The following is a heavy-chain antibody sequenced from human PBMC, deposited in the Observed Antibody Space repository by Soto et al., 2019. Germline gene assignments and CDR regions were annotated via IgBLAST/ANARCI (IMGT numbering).Heavy chain of an antibody. CDR2: IRSKAYGGTT. Sequence: GGSLRLSCTASGFTFGDYAMSWFRQAPGKGLEWVGFIRSKAYGGTTEYAASVKGRFTISRDDSKSIAYLQMNSLKTEDTAVYYCTRDLAWSRVGYYYGMDVWGQGTTVTVSS. CDR1: GFTFGDYA. D-gene: IGHD1-26*01. V-gene: IGHV3-49*03. J-gene: IGHJ6*02. CDR3: TRDLAWSRVGYYYGMDV.